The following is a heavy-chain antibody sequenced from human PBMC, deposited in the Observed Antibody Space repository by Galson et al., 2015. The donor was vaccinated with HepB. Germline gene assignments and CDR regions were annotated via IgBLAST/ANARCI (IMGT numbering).Heavy chain of an antibody. CDR3: ARGRISLDRGLARNKYYLDV. Sequence: SETLSLTCTVYGGSFSGAYWNWIRQPPSGRLEWIGEINLSGATSYNPSVQSRVTISLDASKTQFSLRLTSVTAADTAVYFCARGRISLDRGLARNKYYLDVWGRGTTVTVSS. V-gene: IGHV4-34*01. J-gene: IGHJ6*03. D-gene: IGHD3-10*01. CDR1: GGSFSGAY. CDR2: INLSGAT.